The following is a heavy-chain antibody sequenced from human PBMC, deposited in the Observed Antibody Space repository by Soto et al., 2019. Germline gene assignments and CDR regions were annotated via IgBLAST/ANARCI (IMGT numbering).Heavy chain of an antibody. D-gene: IGHD6-13*01. Sequence: EVQLVESGGGLVKPGGSLRLSCAASGFTFSSYSMNWVRQAPGKGLEWVSSISSSSYIYYADSVKGRFTISRDNAKNSLYLQMNSLRAEDTAVYYCARDLALDSSSWADNWFDPWGQGTLVTVSS. CDR1: GFTFSSYS. J-gene: IGHJ5*02. V-gene: IGHV3-21*01. CDR3: ARDLALDSSSWADNWFDP. CDR2: ISSSSYI.